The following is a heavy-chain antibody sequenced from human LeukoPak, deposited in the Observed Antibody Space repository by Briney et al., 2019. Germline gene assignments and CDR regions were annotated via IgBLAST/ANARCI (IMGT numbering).Heavy chain of an antibody. Sequence: PGESLKISCKGSGYSFTSYWIGWVRQMPGKGLEWMGIIYPGDSDTRYSPSFQGQVTISADKSISTAYLQWSSLKASDTAMYYCARLITMVRGVQGYFDYWGQGTLVTVSS. V-gene: IGHV5-51*01. D-gene: IGHD3-10*01. CDR3: ARLITMVRGVQGYFDY. CDR2: IYPGDSDT. CDR1: GYSFTSYW. J-gene: IGHJ4*02.